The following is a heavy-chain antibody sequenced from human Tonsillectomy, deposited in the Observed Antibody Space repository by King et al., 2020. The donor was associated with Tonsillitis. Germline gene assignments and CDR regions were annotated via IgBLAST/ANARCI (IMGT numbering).Heavy chain of an antibody. Sequence: VQLQESGPGLVKPSGTLSLTCAVSGGSISSSNWWSWVRQPPGKGLEWIGEIYHSGSTNYNPSLKSRDTISVDKSKNQFSLKLSSVTAADTAVYYCARRAGAREVFISNYFDYWGQGTLVTVSS. D-gene: IGHD3-22*01. J-gene: IGHJ4*02. CDR1: GGSISSSNW. V-gene: IGHV4-4*02. CDR2: IYHSGST. CDR3: ARRAGAREVFISNYFDY.